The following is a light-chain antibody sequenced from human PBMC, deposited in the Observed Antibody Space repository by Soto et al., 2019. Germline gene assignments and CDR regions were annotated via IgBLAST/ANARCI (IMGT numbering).Light chain of an antibody. CDR2: GAS. CDR1: QGIRND. Sequence: AIQMTQSPSSLCASVGDRVTITCRASQGIRNDLGWYQQKPGKAPKLLIYGASSLQSGVPSRFSGSGSGTDFTLTISSLQPEDFATYYCLQDYNYPRTFGQGTKVEI. J-gene: IGKJ1*01. V-gene: IGKV1-6*01. CDR3: LQDYNYPRT.